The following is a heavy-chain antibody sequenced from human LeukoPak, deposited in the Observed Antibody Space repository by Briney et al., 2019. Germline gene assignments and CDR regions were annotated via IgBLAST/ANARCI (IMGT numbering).Heavy chain of an antibody. Sequence: PGGSLRLSCAASGFTFSSSAMSWVRQAPGKGLEWVASTSYRGSTYYNPSLKSRVTISVDTSKNQFSLKLTSVTAADTAVYYCANSANYGGNSGYFDSWAQGTLVTVSS. CDR1: GFTFSSSA. CDR3: ANSANYGGNSGYFDS. V-gene: IGHV4-59*05. D-gene: IGHD4-23*01. CDR2: TSYRGST. J-gene: IGHJ4*02.